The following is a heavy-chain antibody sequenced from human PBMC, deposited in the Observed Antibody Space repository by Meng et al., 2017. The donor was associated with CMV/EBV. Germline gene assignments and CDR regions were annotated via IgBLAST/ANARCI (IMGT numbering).Heavy chain of an antibody. D-gene: IGHD2-15*01. V-gene: IGHV3-21*01. CDR2: ISSSSGFR. CDR1: VFSLSTYS. CDR3: SREYCSGGSCYSLPDY. J-gene: IGHJ4*02. Sequence: SVFSLSTYSMRWVRQAPAKGLDWVSSISSSSGFRYYADSVKGRFTISRDNAKNSVYLQMNSLRAEDTAVYYCSREYCSGGSCYSLPDYWGQGTLVNVSS.